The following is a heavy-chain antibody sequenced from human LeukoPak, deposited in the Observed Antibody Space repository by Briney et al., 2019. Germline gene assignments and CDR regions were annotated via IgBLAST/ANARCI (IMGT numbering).Heavy chain of an antibody. D-gene: IGHD5-18*01. CDR3: AKGPGIQLWSDY. J-gene: IGHJ4*02. V-gene: IGHV3-23*01. Sequence: GGSLRLSCAASGFTFSSYAMSWVRQAPGKGLEWVSAISGSGGSTYYADSVKGRFTISRDNSKNTLYLQMSSLRAEDTAVYYCAKGPGIQLWSDYWGQGTLVTVSS. CDR1: GFTFSSYA. CDR2: ISGSGGST.